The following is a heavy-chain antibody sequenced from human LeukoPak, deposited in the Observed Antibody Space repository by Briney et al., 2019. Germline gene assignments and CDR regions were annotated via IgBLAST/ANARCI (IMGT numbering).Heavy chain of an antibody. CDR2: IKQDGSEK. CDR1: GFTFSSYW. V-gene: IGHV3-7*01. Sequence: GGSLRLSCAASGFTFSSYWMSWVRQAPGKGLEWVANIKQDGSEKYYVDSVKGRFTISRDNAKNSLYLQMNSLRAGDTAVYYCARSPYYDFWSGYYMIAFDIWGQGTMVTVSS. J-gene: IGHJ3*02. CDR3: ARSPYYDFWSGYYMIAFDI. D-gene: IGHD3-3*01.